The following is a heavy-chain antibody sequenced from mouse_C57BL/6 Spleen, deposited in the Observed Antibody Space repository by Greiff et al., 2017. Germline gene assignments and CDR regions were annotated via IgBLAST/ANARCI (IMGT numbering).Heavy chain of an antibody. Sequence: VQLKQSGPELVKPGASVKISCKASGYSFTGYYMNWVKQSPEKSLGWIGEINPSTGGTTYNQKFKAKATLTVDKSSSTAYMQLKSLTSEDSAVYYCARTSYGSRNYWYFDVWGTGTTVTVSS. CDR2: INPSTGGT. J-gene: IGHJ1*03. CDR3: ARTSYGSRNYWYFDV. CDR1: GYSFTGYY. V-gene: IGHV1-42*01. D-gene: IGHD1-1*01.